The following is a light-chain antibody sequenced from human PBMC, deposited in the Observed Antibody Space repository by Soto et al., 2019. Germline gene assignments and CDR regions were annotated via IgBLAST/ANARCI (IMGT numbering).Light chain of an antibody. CDR1: QYISTY. V-gene: IGKV1-39*01. Sequence: DIQMTQSPSSLSASVGDRVTITCRASQYISTYLNWYRQIPGKAPKLLIYAASSLQSGVPSRFSGSGSGTEFTLTISGLQPEDFGNYYCQQSYSSPPFTFGPGTKVDIK. J-gene: IGKJ3*01. CDR2: AAS. CDR3: QQSYSSPPFT.